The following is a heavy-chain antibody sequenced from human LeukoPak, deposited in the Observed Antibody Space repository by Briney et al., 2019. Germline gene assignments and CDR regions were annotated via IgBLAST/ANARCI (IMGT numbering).Heavy chain of an antibody. CDR1: GYTFTSYG. D-gene: IGHD2-21*01. Sequence: ASVKVSCKASGYTFTSYGISWVRQAPGQGLEWMGWINPKSGGTNEAQKFHDRVTMTRDTSIRTAYMEVSRLRSDDTAVYYCARGRLFMDVWGKGTTVTISS. J-gene: IGHJ6*03. V-gene: IGHV1-2*02. CDR2: INPKSGGT. CDR3: ARGRLFMDV.